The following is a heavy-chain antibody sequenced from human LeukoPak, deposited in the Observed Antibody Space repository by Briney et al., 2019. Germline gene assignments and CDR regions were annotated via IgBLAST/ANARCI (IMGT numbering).Heavy chain of an antibody. CDR3: ARDSYSGSGSSLSPFDY. CDR2: INAGNGNT. J-gene: IGHJ4*02. Sequence: ASVKVSCKASGYTFTSYGIQWVRQAPGQRLGWMGWINAGNGNTKYSQKFQGRVTITRDTSASTAFMDLSSLRYEDAAVYYCARDSYSGSGSSLSPFDYWGRGTLVTVSS. D-gene: IGHD3-10*01. V-gene: IGHV1-3*01. CDR1: GYTFTSYG.